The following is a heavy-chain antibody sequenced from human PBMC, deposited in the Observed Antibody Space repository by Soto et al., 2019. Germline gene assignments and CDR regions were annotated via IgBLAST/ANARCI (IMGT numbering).Heavy chain of an antibody. J-gene: IGHJ4*02. CDR3: ARALTYDILTGYYNPRFDY. V-gene: IGHV3-48*03. D-gene: IGHD3-9*01. CDR2: ISSSGSTI. Sequence: GGSLRLSCAASGFTFSSYEMNWVRQAPGKGLEWVSYISSSGSTIYYADSVKGRFTISRDNAKNSLYLQMNSLRAEDTAVYYCARALTYDILTGYYNPRFDYWGQGTLVTVSS. CDR1: GFTFSSYE.